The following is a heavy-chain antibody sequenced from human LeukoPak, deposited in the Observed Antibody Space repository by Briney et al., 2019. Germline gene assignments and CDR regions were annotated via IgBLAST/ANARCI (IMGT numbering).Heavy chain of an antibody. J-gene: IGHJ6*03. CDR2: ISGSGGST. D-gene: IGHD2-21*01. Sequence: GGSLRLSCAGSGFTFSSYAMSWVRQAPGKGLEWVSGISGSGGSTYYADSVKGRFTISRDNSKNTLYLQMNSLRAEDTALYYCAKDTWQFAPDYYYYMDVWGKGTTVTVSS. CDR3: AKDTWQFAPDYYYYMDV. V-gene: IGHV3-23*01. CDR1: GFTFSSYA.